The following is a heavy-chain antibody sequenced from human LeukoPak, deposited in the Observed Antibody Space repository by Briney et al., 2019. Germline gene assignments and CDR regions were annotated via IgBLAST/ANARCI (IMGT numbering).Heavy chain of an antibody. J-gene: IGHJ3*02. CDR3: AREQTPKLLWFGEDAFDI. CDR2: IIPIFGTV. CDR1: GGSFSSYV. Sequence: SVKVSCKASGGSFSSYVISWVRQAPGQGLEWMGGIIPIFGTVNFAQKFQGRVTITADESTSTAYMELSSLRSEDTAVYYCAREQTPKLLWFGEDAFDIWGQGTMVTVSS. D-gene: IGHD3-10*01. V-gene: IGHV1-69*13.